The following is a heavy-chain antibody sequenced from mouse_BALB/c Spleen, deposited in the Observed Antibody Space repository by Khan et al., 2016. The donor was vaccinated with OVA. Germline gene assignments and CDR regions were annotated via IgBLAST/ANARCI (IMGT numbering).Heavy chain of an antibody. Sequence: QIQLVQSGPEVKKPGETVKISCKASGHTFTKFGMNWVKQDPGKGLKWMGWINTYTGEPTYADDFNGRFAFSLETSASTAYLQINNLKNEDTATXFCARPPYFSYVLDNWGQGTSVTVSS. CDR2: INTYTGEP. CDR1: GHTFTKFG. D-gene: IGHD2-10*01. CDR3: ARPPYFSYVLDN. J-gene: IGHJ4*01. V-gene: IGHV9-3-1*01.